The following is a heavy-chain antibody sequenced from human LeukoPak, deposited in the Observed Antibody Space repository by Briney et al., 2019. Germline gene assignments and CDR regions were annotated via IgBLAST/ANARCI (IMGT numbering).Heavy chain of an antibody. CDR3: ARAGSYCSSTSCTPLRALDI. Sequence: SQTLSLTCAISGDSVSSNSAAWNWIRQSPSRGLEWLGRTYYRSKWYNDYAVSVKSRITINPDTSKNQFSLRLNSVTPEDTAVYYCARAGSYCSSTSCTPLRALDIWGQGTMVTVSS. CDR1: GDSVSSNSAA. J-gene: IGHJ3*02. CDR2: TYYRSKWYN. D-gene: IGHD2-2*01. V-gene: IGHV6-1*01.